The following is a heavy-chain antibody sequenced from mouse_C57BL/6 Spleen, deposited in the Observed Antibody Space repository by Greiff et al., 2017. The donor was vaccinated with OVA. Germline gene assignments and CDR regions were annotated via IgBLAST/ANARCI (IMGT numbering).Heavy chain of an antibody. J-gene: IGHJ1*03. CDR3: ARRNYDGYYVGWYFDV. CDR1: GYAFSSYW. Sequence: QVQLQQSGAELVKPGASVKISCKASGYAFSSYWMNWVKQRPGKGLEWIGQIYPGDGDTNYHGKFKGKATLTADKSSSTAYMQLSSLTSEDSAVYFCARRNYDGYYVGWYFDVWGTGTTVTVSS. CDR2: IYPGDGDT. V-gene: IGHV1-80*01. D-gene: IGHD2-3*01.